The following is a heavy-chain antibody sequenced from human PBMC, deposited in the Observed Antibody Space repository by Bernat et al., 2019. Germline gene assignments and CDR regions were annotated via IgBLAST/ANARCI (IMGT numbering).Heavy chain of an antibody. CDR3: ARDAKTDYDFWSGYPNLYYFDY. Sequence: QVQLVQSGAEVKKPGASVKVSCKASGYTFTSYGISWVRQAPGQGLEWMGWISAYNGNTNYAQKLQGRVTMTTDTSTSTAYMELRSLRSDDTAVYYCARDAKTDYDFWSGYPNLYYFDYWGQGTLVTVSS. CDR1: GYTFTSYG. CDR2: ISAYNGNT. J-gene: IGHJ4*02. D-gene: IGHD3-3*01. V-gene: IGHV1-18*04.